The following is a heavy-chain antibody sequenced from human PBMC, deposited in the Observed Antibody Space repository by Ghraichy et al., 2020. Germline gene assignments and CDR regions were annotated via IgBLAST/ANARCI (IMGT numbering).Heavy chain of an antibody. CDR1: GFTFTAYY. Sequence: ASVKVSCKGSGFTFTAYYIHWVRQAPGQGLEWMGYINPDGSFADDAQRFQGRLVMTRDTSINTVYMELSSLRSDDTAVYYCGRDDSGPESIDYWGRGTLVSVSS. D-gene: IGHD3-22*01. J-gene: IGHJ4*02. CDR3: GRDDSGPESIDY. CDR2: INPDGSFA. V-gene: IGHV1-2*02.